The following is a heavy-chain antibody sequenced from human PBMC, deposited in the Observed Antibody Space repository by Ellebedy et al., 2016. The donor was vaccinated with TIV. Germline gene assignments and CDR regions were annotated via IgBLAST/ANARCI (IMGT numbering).Heavy chain of an antibody. CDR2: ISGSGGGT. Sequence: GGSLRLXXAASGFAFSTCGMSWVRQAPGKGLEWVSGISGSGGGTYYANSVKGRFTISRDNSKNTLYLQMDSLRAEDTALYYCAKGNMVTTVHAFDIWGQGTMVTVSS. J-gene: IGHJ3*02. V-gene: IGHV3-23*01. D-gene: IGHD4-17*01. CDR3: AKGNMVTTVHAFDI. CDR1: GFAFSTCG.